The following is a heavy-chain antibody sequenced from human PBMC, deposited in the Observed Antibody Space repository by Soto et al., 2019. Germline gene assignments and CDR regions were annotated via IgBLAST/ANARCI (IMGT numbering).Heavy chain of an antibody. Sequence: GGSLRLSCAASGFTFSSYGMHWVRQAPGKGLEWVAVISYDGSNKYYADSVKGRFTISRDNSKNTLYLQMNSLRAEDTAVYYCAKAARYYDMSGNYMDVWGKGTTVTVSS. CDR2: ISYDGSNK. CDR1: GFTFSSYG. V-gene: IGHV3-30*18. D-gene: IGHD3-9*01. CDR3: AKAARYYDMSGNYMDV. J-gene: IGHJ6*03.